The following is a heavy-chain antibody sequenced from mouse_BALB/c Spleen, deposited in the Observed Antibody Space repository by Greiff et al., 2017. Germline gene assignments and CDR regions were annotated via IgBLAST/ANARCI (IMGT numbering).Heavy chain of an antibody. V-gene: IGHV5-17*02. J-gene: IGHJ1*01. D-gene: IGHD2-1*01. CDR3: ARDYGNYADG. CDR1: GFTFSSFG. CDR2: ISSGSSTI. Sequence: EVQRVASGGGLVQPGGSRNLSCAASGFTFSSFGMHWVRLAPEKGLEWVAYISSGSSTIYYADTVKGRFTISRDNPKNTLFLQMTSLRAEDTAMYYCARDYGNYADGGGAGTTVTVSS.